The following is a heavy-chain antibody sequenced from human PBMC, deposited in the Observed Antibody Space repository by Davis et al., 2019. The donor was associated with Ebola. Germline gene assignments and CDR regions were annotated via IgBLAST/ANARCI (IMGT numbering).Heavy chain of an antibody. CDR3: ARGQRGPTVTSSYYYYGMDV. D-gene: IGHD4-17*01. CDR2: ISSSSSTI. Sequence: GESLKISCAASGFTFSSYSMNWVRQAPGKGLEWVSYISSSSSTIYYADSVKGRFTISRDNAKNSLYLQMNSLRDEDTAVYYCARGQRGPTVTSSYYYYGMDVWGKGTTVTVSS. CDR1: GFTFSSYS. V-gene: IGHV3-48*02. J-gene: IGHJ6*04.